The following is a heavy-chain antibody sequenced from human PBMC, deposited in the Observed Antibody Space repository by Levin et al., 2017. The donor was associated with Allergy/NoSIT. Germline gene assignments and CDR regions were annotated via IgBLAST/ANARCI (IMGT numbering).Heavy chain of an antibody. V-gene: IGHV3-7*01. CDR2: IKQDGSEK. D-gene: IGHD3-9*01. J-gene: IGHJ4*02. CDR1: GFTFSNYW. Sequence: GESLKISCAASGFTFSNYWMSWVRQAPGKGLEWVANIKQDGSEKYYVDSVKGRFPISRDNAKKSLYLQMNSLRAEDTALYYCARDLSVSPFDLLQYVDYWGQGILVTVSS. CDR3: ARDLSVSPFDLLQYVDY.